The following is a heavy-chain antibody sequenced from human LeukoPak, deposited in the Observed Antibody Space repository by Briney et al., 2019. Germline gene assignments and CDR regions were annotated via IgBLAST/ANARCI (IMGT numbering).Heavy chain of an antibody. CDR1: GFTFSSYG. V-gene: IGHV3-48*01. D-gene: IGHD4/OR15-4a*01. J-gene: IGHJ4*02. CDR2: ISSSSSTI. CDR3: ARRAGAYSHPYDY. Sequence: PGGSLTLSCAASGFTFSSYGMTWVRQAPGKGLEWVSYISSSSSTIYYADSVKGRFTISRDNSKNTLYLQMNSLRAEDTAVYYCARRAGAYSHPYDYWGQGTLVTVSS.